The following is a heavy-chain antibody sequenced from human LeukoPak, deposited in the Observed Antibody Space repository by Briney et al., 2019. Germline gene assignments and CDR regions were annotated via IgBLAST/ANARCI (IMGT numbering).Heavy chain of an antibody. CDR3: ARDGVVTMELDY. Sequence: SETLSLTCTVSGDSISNSRHYWSWIRQPAGKGLEWIGRIYPSGNTNYNPSLKSRVTISLDTSKNQFSLILRSVTATDTAMYYCARDGVVTMELDYWGQGALVTVSS. CDR1: GDSISNSRHY. V-gene: IGHV4-61*02. J-gene: IGHJ4*02. CDR2: IYPSGNT. D-gene: IGHD4/OR15-4a*01.